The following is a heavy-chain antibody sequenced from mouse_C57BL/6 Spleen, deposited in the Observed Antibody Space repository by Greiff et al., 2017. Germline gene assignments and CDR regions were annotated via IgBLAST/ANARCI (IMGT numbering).Heavy chain of an antibody. D-gene: IGHD2-5*01. CDR3: ARWGAYYSNYVAY. J-gene: IGHJ3*01. CDR2: IYPRSGNT. Sequence: VQLVESGAELARPGASVKLSCKASGYTFTSYGISWVKQRTGQGLEWIGEIYPRSGNTYYNEKFKGKATLTADKSSSTAYMELRSLTSEDSAVYFCARWGAYYSNYVAYWGQGTLVTVSA. CDR1: GYTFTSYG. V-gene: IGHV1-81*01.